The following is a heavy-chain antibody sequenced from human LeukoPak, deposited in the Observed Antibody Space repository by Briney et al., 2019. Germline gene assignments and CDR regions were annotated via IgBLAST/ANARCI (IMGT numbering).Heavy chain of an antibody. Sequence: GASVKVSCKASGYTFTSYYMHWVRQAPGQGLEWMGIINPSGGSTSYAQKFQGRVTMTRDTSTSTVYMELSSLRSEDTAVYYCARTNSGGIGVVPPGWFDPWGQGTLVTVSS. J-gene: IGHJ5*02. CDR1: GYTFTSYY. D-gene: IGHD2-15*01. CDR2: INPSGGST. CDR3: ARTNSGGIGVVPPGWFDP. V-gene: IGHV1-46*01.